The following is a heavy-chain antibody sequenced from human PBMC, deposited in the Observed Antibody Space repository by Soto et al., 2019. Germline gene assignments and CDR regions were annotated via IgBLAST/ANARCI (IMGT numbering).Heavy chain of an antibody. V-gene: IGHV5-51*01. Sequence: PXESLKISWQCSGYNFAGYWIAWVLQMPGKGLELMGIIYPSDSDTRYRPSFQGQVTISADKSISSAYLQWSSLRASDTAMYYCARGGVSTRTFDYWGQGTPVTVSS. CDR1: GYNFAGYW. J-gene: IGHJ4*02. CDR3: ARGGVSTRTFDY. D-gene: IGHD3-3*01. CDR2: IYPSDSDT.